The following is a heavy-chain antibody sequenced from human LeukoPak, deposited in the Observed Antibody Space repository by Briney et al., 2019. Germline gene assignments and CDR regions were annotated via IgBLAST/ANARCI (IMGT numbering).Heavy chain of an antibody. J-gene: IGHJ4*02. CDR3: AKLEVTTPRDY. V-gene: IGHV3-23*01. CDR2: ISGTAGTT. Sequence: GGSLRLSCTAPGFNFNNYAMSWVRQAPGKGLEWLSLISGTAGTTYYADSVKGRFTISRDNSKNTLFLQMTSLRVDDTAVYYCAKLEVTTPRDYWGQGTLVTVSS. D-gene: IGHD4-17*01. CDR1: GFNFNNYA.